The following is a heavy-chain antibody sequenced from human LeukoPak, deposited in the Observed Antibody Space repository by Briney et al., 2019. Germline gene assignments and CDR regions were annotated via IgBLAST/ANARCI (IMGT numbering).Heavy chain of an antibody. D-gene: IGHD3-22*01. J-gene: IGHJ4*02. Sequence: GGSLRLSCAASGFTFSSYDMNWVRQAPGKGLEWVSSISSSSSYIYYADSVKGRFTISRDNAKNSLYLQMNSLRAEDTAVYYCARGANYYDSSGLNYYFDYWGQGTLVTVSS. CDR1: GFTFSSYD. CDR2: ISSSSSYI. CDR3: ARGANYYDSSGLNYYFDY. V-gene: IGHV3-21*01.